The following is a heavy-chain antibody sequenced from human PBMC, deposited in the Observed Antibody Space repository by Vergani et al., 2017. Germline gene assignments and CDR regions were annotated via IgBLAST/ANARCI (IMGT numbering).Heavy chain of an antibody. J-gene: IGHJ3*02. Sequence: QVQLQESGPGLVKSSETLSLTCSVSFDSIRNLYCNWIRQPPGKGLEWIGSIHYSENTNYNPSLKTRVTISVDASKNQFSLKLSSVTAADTAVYYCASQDDHNGNPGAFDIWGQGTKVTVSS. CDR2: IHYSENT. CDR1: FDSIRNLY. V-gene: IGHV4-59*11. D-gene: IGHD4-23*01. CDR3: ASQDDHNGNPGAFDI.